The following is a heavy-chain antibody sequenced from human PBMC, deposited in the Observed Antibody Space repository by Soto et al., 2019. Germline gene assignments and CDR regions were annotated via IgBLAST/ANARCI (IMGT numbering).Heavy chain of an antibody. Sequence: QVQLVESGGGVVQPGRSLRLSCAASGFTFSSYGMHWVRQAPGKGLEWVAVISYDGSNKYYADSVKGRFTISRDNSKNSVYLQMNRLRAEETAVYYCAKAYYYDSSGYGPWFDPWGQGTLVTVSS. J-gene: IGHJ5*02. CDR3: AKAYYYDSSGYGPWFDP. CDR1: GFTFSSYG. D-gene: IGHD3-22*01. CDR2: ISYDGSNK. V-gene: IGHV3-30*18.